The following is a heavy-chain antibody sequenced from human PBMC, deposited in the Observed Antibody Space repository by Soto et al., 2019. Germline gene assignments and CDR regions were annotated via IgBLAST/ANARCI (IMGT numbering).Heavy chain of an antibody. Sequence: QIQLVQSGGEVERPGASVTVSCEASGYIFTTYGLSWVRQTPAHGLEWMGWISTDSGYTQYSQLLQGRVTMTRDTSTNTAYMELSDLTFDDTGIYYCARDRPPGSLYGMDAWGQGTAVTVSS. V-gene: IGHV1-18*01. CDR1: GYIFTTYG. CDR3: ARDRPPGSLYGMDA. CDR2: ISTDSGYT. J-gene: IGHJ6*02.